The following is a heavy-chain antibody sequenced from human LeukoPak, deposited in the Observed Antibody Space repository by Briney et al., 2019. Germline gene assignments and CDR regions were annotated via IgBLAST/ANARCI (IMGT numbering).Heavy chain of an antibody. CDR2: INSDGSST. CDR1: GFTFSSYW. V-gene: IGHV3-74*01. CDR3: ARDRPNYAFDY. Sequence: GGSLRLSCAASGFTFSSYWMHWVRQAPGKGLVWVSCINSDGSSTRYADSVKGRFTISRDNAKNTPFLQMNSLRAEDTAVYYCARDRPNYAFDYWGQGTLVTVSS. J-gene: IGHJ4*02. D-gene: IGHD3-16*01.